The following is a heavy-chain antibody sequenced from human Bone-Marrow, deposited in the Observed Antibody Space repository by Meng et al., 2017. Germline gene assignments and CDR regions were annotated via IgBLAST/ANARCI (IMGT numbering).Heavy chain of an antibody. CDR3: ARPYSRGFDY. Sequence: VQSGAEVQTPGASMKFSCKASGYTFTGYYMHWVRQAPGQGLEWMGWINPNSGGTNYAQKFQGRVTMTRDTSISTAYMELSRLRSDDTAVYYCARPYSRGFDYWGQGTLVTVSS. CDR1: GYTFTGYY. D-gene: IGHD6-13*01. J-gene: IGHJ4*02. V-gene: IGHV1-2*02. CDR2: INPNSGGT.